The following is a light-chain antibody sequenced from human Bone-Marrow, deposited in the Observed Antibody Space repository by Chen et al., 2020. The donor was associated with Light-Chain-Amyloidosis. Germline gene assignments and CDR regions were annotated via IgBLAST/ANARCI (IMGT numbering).Light chain of an antibody. Sequence: SYVLTQPSSVSVAPGQTATMARGGNNIGSTSVHWYQQTPGQAPLLVVYGDSARPSGIPDPLAGSHSGNTATLTISRVEAGDEADYYCQVWDRSSDRPVFGGGTKLTVL. CDR3: QVWDRSSDRPV. J-gene: IGLJ3*02. CDR2: GDS. CDR1: NIGSTS. V-gene: IGLV3-21*02.